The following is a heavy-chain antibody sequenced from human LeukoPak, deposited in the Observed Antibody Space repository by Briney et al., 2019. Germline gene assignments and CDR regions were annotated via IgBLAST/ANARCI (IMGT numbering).Heavy chain of an antibody. CDR3: AKDVGNSSAFDY. Sequence: GGSLRLSCAASGFTFSSYAMSWVRQAPGKGLERVSAISGSGGSTYYADSVKGRFTISRDNSKSTLYLQMNSLRAEDTAVYYCAKDVGNSSAFDYWGQGTLVTVSS. CDR1: GFTFSSYA. D-gene: IGHD6-19*01. J-gene: IGHJ4*02. CDR2: ISGSGGST. V-gene: IGHV3-23*01.